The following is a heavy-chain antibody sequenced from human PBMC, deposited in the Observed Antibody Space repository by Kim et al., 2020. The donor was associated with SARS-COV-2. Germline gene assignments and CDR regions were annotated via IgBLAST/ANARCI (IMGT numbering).Heavy chain of an antibody. J-gene: IGHJ4*02. Sequence: YAQKLQGRVTMTRDTSTSTVYMGLSSLRFEDTAVYYCAGGCRTTSCYLGYWGQGTLVTVSS. CDR3: AGGCRTTSCYLGY. D-gene: IGHD2-2*01. V-gene: IGHV1-46*04.